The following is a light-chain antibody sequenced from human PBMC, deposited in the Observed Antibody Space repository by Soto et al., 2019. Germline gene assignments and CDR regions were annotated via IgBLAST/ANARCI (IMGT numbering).Light chain of an antibody. J-gene: IGLJ1*01. CDR3: TSFAPGRIYV. CDR2: GNS. V-gene: IGLV1-40*01. CDR1: SSNIGAGYD. Sequence: QSVLTQPPSVSGAPGQRVTISCTGSSSNIGAGYDVHWYQQLPGTAPKLLIYGNSNRPSGVPDRFSGSKSGTSASLAITGLQAEDEGDYYCTSFAPGRIYVFGSGTKLTVL.